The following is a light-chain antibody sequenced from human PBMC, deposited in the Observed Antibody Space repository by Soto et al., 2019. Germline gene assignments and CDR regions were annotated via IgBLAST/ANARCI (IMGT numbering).Light chain of an antibody. CDR2: GAS. J-gene: IGKJ5*01. Sequence: ALQMTPSPSSLSAAVGDRVTITCRASQGISIDLTWYQQKPGKAPKLLIYGASNLQSGVPSRFSGSGSGTDFTLTISSLQPEDFATYYCLQDYNYPLTFGQGTRLEIK. V-gene: IGKV1-6*01. CDR3: LQDYNYPLT. CDR1: QGISID.